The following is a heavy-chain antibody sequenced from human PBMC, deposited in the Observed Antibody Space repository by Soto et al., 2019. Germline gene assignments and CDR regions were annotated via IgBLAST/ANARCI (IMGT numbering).Heavy chain of an antibody. J-gene: IGHJ5*02. CDR1: GGSISSSSFH. V-gene: IGHV4-39*01. CDR2: IYYSGST. D-gene: IGHD6-13*01. Sequence: QLQLQESGPGLVKPSETLSLTCTVSGGSISSSSFHWGWIRQPPGKGLEWIGSIYYSGSTYYSPSIKSRFPVTLHTSKCPFSLKLSSVTAAVTAVYSCARRESSAGTDGWFGPWGQGTLVSVSS. CDR3: ARRESSAGTDGWFGP.